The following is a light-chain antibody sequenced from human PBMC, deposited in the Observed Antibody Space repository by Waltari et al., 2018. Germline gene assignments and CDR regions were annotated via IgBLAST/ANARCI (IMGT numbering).Light chain of an antibody. V-gene: IGLV2-8*01. Sequence: QSALTQPPSASGSPGQSVTISCTGTSSDVGGYNYVSWYQRLPGKAPKLMIYEVSKRPSGVPDRFSGSKSGNTASLTVSGLQAEDEADYYCSSYAGSNAYVFGTGTKVTVL. CDR2: EVS. J-gene: IGLJ1*01. CDR3: SSYAGSNAYV. CDR1: SSDVGGYNY.